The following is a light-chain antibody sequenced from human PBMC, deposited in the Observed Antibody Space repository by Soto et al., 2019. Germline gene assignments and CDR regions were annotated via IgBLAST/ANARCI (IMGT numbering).Light chain of an antibody. CDR3: CSYAGSRTFVV. Sequence: QSALTQPASVSGSPGHSITISCTGTSSDVGSYNIVSWYQQHPGKAPKLMIYEGSKRPSGVSNRFSGSKSGNTASLTISGLQAEDEADYYCCSYAGSRTFVVFGGGTK. CDR1: SSDVGSYNI. J-gene: IGLJ2*01. CDR2: EGS. V-gene: IGLV2-23*03.